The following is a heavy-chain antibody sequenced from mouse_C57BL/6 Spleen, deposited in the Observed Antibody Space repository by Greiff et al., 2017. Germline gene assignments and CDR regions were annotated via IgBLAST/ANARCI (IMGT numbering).Heavy chain of an antibody. J-gene: IGHJ2*01. CDR2: IYPGDGDT. D-gene: IGHD1-1*01. CDR1: GYAFSSSW. V-gene: IGHV1-82*01. Sequence: QVQLQQSGPELVKPGASVKISCKASGYAFSSSWMNWVKQRPGKGLEGIGRIYPGDGDTNYNGKFKGKATLTADKSSSTAYMQLSSLTSEDSAVYFCARYYGSSYQPFDYWGQGTTLTVSS. CDR3: ARYYGSSYQPFDY.